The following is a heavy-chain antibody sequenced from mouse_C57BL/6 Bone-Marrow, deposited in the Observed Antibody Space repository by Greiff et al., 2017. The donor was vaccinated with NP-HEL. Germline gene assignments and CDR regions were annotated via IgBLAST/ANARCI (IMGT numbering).Heavy chain of an antibody. CDR1: GYTFTSYW. CDR3: ARAPIITTVVAPFDY. D-gene: IGHD1-1*01. J-gene: IGHJ2*01. Sequence: VQLQQPGAELVKPGASVKLSCKASGYTFTSYWMHWVKQRPGQGLEWIGMIHPNSGSTNYNEKFKSKATLTVDKSSSTAYMQLSSLTSEDSAVYYCARAPIITTVVAPFDYWGQGTTLTVSS. V-gene: IGHV1-64*01. CDR2: IHPNSGST.